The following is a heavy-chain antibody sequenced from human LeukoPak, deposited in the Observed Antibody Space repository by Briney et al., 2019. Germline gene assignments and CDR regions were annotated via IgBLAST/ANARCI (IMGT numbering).Heavy chain of an antibody. CDR2: FDPEDGET. V-gene: IGHV1-24*01. CDR3: ATVARYDWPRPYDY. J-gene: IGHJ4*02. D-gene: IGHD5-12*01. Sequence: ASVKVSCKVSGHSLTDVSIQWVRKAPGKGLEWMGGFDPEDGETVFARKFQGRVTMTEDTFTGSAYMELSRLRSEDTGVYYCATVARYDWPRPYDYWGQGTPVTVSS. CDR1: GHSLTDVS.